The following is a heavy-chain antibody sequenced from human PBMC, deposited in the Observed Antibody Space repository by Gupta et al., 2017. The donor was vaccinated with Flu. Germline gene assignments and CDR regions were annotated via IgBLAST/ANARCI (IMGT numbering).Heavy chain of an antibody. J-gene: IGHJ5*02. V-gene: IGHV3-73*01. Sequence: GLEWIGRIGSRANAYATTVAASVRGRFTISRYDSMNTTYLQINSLKSEDTAVYSCTRRPDGYCAGSRCPTFDPWCQGTVVTVSS. D-gene: IGHD2-8*02. CDR2: IGSRANAYAT. CDR3: TRRPDGYCAGSRCPTFDP.